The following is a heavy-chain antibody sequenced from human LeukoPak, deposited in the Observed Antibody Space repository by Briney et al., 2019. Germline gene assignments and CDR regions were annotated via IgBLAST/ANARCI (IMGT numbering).Heavy chain of an antibody. CDR2: ISSSSSYI. D-gene: IGHD2-21*02. CDR3: ARDSGGIVVVTAIPDAFDI. J-gene: IGHJ3*02. Sequence: GGSLRLSCAASGFTFNTYAMNWVRQAPGKGLEWVSSISSSSSYIYYADSVKGRFTISRDNAKNSLYLQMNSLRAEDTAVYYCARDSGGIVVVTAIPDAFDIWGQGTMVTVSS. CDR1: GFTFNTYA. V-gene: IGHV3-21*01.